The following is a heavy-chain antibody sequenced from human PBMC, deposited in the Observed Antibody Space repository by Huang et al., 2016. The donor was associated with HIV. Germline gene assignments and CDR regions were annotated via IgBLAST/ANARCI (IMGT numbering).Heavy chain of an antibody. J-gene: IGHJ3*02. Sequence: EVQLLESGGGLAQPGGSLRLSCTASGFTFGSYSLNWVRQAPGKGLEWGSGTTGSGGSTYYANPVKGRFTISRDNSKNTLYLQMNSLRAEDTALYYCAKHLGGRRGFTFIVLFGAFDMWGQGTMVTVSS. D-gene: IGHD3-22*01. CDR2: TTGSGGST. V-gene: IGHV3-23*01. CDR3: AKHLGGRRGFTFIVLFGAFDM. CDR1: GFTFGSYS.